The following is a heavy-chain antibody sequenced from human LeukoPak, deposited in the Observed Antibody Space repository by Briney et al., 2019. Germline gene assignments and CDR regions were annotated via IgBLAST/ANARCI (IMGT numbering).Heavy chain of an antibody. CDR1: GYTFTSYD. CDR3: ARDPGLAMSWYFDL. J-gene: IGHJ2*01. V-gene: IGHV1-8*03. CDR2: MSPKSANT. Sequence: GASVKVSCKASGYTFTSYDINWVRQAAGQGLEWMGWMSPKSANTGFAQKFQGRVTITRDTSISTAYMELSSLTSEDTAVYHCARDPGLAMSWYFDLWGRGTLVTVSS.